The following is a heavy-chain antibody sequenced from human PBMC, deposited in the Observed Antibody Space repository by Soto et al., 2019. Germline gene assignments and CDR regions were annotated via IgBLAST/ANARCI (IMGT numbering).Heavy chain of an antibody. J-gene: IGHJ4*02. CDR3: ARDSITSQQLVRTYNSYFDY. CDR2: IWYDGSNK. V-gene: IGHV3-33*08. CDR1: GFTFSSYG. D-gene: IGHD6-6*01. Sequence: GGSLRLSCAASGFTFSSYGMHWVRQAPGKGLEWVAVIWYDGSNKYYADSVKGRFTISRDNSKNTLYLQMNSLRAEDTAVFYCARDSITSQQLVRTYNSYFDYWGQGPLVTVSS.